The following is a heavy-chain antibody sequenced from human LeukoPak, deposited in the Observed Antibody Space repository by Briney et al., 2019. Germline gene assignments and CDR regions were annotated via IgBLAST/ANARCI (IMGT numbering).Heavy chain of an antibody. CDR1: GYSISSGYY. CDR3: ARGYYDYVWGSYLLDY. CDR2: IYYSGST. V-gene: IGHV4-61*01. D-gene: IGHD3-16*02. J-gene: IGHJ4*02. Sequence: SETLSLTCTVSGYSISSGYYWGWIRQPPGKGLEWIGYIYYSGSTNYNPSLKSRVTISVDTSKNQFSLKLSSVTAADTAVYYCARGYYDYVWGSYLLDYWGQGTLVTVSS.